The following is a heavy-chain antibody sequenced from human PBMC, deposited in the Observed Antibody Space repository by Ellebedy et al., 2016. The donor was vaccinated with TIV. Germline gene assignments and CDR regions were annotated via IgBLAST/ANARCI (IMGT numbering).Heavy chain of an antibody. CDR3: SVVYGSGQSDY. V-gene: IGHV3-21*06. CDR1: GIVFSGYS. Sequence: PGGSLRLSCAGSGIVFSGYSMNWVRQAPGKGLEWVSSISVSSRYIFYAASVRGRFTISRDNAKNSLYLQMNSLRVEDTAVYYCSVVYGSGQSDYWGQGTLVTVSS. CDR2: ISVSSRYI. D-gene: IGHD6-19*01. J-gene: IGHJ4*02.